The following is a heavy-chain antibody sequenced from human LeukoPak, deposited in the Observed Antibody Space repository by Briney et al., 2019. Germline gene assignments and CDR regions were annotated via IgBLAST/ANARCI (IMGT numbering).Heavy chain of an antibody. CDR2: IKQDGSEK. D-gene: IGHD1-26*01. CDR3: ARDPSGSYWSYFDY. Sequence: GGSLRLSCAASGFTFSNHWMSWVRQAPGKGLEWVANIKQDGSEKYYVDSVKGRFTISRDNTKNSLYLQRNSLRAEDTAVYYCARDPSGSYWSYFDYWGQGTLVTVSS. V-gene: IGHV3-7*01. J-gene: IGHJ4*02. CDR1: GFTFSNHW.